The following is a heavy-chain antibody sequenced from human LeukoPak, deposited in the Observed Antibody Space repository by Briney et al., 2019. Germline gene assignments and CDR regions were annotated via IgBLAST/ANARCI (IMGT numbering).Heavy chain of an antibody. V-gene: IGHV3-7*01. D-gene: IGHD2-15*01. Sequence: PGGSLRLSCAASGFTVSGSWMSWIRQAPGKGLEWVAHINQAGSDKYYVDSVKGRFTISRDNAENSLFLQMNSLRAEDTAVYYCVSWSGYGAYRGQGTLVTVSS. CDR2: INQAGSDK. CDR3: VSWSGYGAY. J-gene: IGHJ4*02. CDR1: GFTVSGSW.